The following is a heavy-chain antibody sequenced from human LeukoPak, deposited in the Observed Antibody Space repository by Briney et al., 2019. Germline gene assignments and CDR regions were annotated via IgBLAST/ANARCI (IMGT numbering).Heavy chain of an antibody. J-gene: IGHJ4*02. CDR1: GGSISSSSYY. CDR3: AREYYFDSTGYLY. D-gene: IGHD3-22*01. Sequence: SETLSLTCTVSGGSISSSSYYWGWIRQPPGKGLEWIGSIYYSGSTYYNPSLKSRVTISVDTSKNHFSVKLSSVTAADTAVYYCAREYYFDSTGYLYWGQGTLVTVSS. CDR2: IYYSGST. V-gene: IGHV4-39*02.